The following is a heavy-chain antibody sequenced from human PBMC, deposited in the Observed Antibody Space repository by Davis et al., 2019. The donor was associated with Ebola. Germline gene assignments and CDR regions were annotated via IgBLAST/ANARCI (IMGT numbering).Heavy chain of an antibody. CDR2: TSSSSSYI. CDR3: ARLSCTGGSCTYSQSFLNH. CDR1: GFTFSSYS. V-gene: IGHV3-21*04. J-gene: IGHJ5*02. D-gene: IGHD2-8*02. Sequence: GESLKISCAASGFTFSSYSMNWVRQAPGKGLEWVSSTSSSSSYIYYADSVKGRFTISRDNAKNSLFLQMNSMRAEDSAVYYCARLSCTGGSCTYSQSFLNHWGQGTLVTVSS.